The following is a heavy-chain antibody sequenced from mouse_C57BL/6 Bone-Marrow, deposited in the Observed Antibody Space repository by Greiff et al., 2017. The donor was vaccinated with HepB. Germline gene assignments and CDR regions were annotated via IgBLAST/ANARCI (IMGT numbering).Heavy chain of an antibody. CDR3: AREGTTVVAPRFDV. CDR1: GYTFTSYW. Sequence: VQLQQPGAELVKPGASVKMSCKASGYTFTSYWITWVKQRPGQGLEWIGDIYPGSGSTNYNEKFKSKATLTVDTSSSTAYMQRSSLTSEDSAVYYCAREGTTVVAPRFDVWGTGTTVTVSS. J-gene: IGHJ1*03. V-gene: IGHV1-55*01. D-gene: IGHD1-1*01. CDR2: IYPGSGST.